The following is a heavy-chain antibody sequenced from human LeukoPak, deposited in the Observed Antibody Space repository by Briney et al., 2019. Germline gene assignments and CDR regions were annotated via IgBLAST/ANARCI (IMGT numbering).Heavy chain of an antibody. V-gene: IGHV4-59*01. Sequence: PSETLSLTCTVSGASISSYYWSWIRQPPGKGLEWIGYIYYSGSTNYNPSLKSRVTISVDTSKNQSSLRLSSVTAADTAVYYCARHRYYYDGSGYYYQPWGQGTLVTVSS. CDR2: IYYSGST. CDR1: GASISSYY. D-gene: IGHD3-22*01. J-gene: IGHJ5*02. CDR3: ARHRYYYDGSGYYYQP.